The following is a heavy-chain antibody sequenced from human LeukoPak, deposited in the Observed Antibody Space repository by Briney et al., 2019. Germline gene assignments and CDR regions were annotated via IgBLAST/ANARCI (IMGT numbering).Heavy chain of an antibody. Sequence: ASVKVSCKASGYTFTSYGLSWVRQAPGQGLEWMGWISAYNGHTNYAQNLQGRVTMTTDTSTSTAYMELRSLRSDDTAVYYCARGGTWGRDNYDGTGYVYHFDYWGQGTLVTVSS. V-gene: IGHV1-18*01. CDR2: ISAYNGHT. CDR1: GYTFTSYG. D-gene: IGHD3-22*01. CDR3: ARGGTWGRDNYDGTGYVYHFDY. J-gene: IGHJ4*02.